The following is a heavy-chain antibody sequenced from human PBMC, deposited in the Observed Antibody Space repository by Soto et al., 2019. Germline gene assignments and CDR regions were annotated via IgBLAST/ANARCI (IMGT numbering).Heavy chain of an antibody. V-gene: IGHV4-59*03. CDR3: VRWVGHFDF. CDR1: GVSISGFH. D-gene: IGHD1-26*01. J-gene: IGHJ4*02. Sequence: QVQLQESGPGLVKPSETLSLTCSVSGVSISGFHWSWIRQPPGKGLEWIGYVYYTGSTNYNPSFKSRVTRSVDTSKNQFSLKLTSVNAADTAVYYCVRWVGHFDFWGQGTLVTVSS. CDR2: VYYTGST.